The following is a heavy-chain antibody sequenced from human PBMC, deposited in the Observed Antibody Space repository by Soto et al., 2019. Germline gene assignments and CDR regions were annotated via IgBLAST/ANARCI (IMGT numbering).Heavy chain of an antibody. D-gene: IGHD3-22*01. J-gene: IGHJ3*01. Sequence: PGGSLRLSCAASGFTFSSYTMHWVRQTPGKGLERVAVISYDGSDKYYADSVKGRFTISRDNSKNTLYLQMNSLRREDTSVYYCARDQLYYNDISGRPLNAFDVWGQGTMVTVSS. CDR3: ARDQLYYNDISGRPLNAFDV. V-gene: IGHV3-30*04. CDR1: GFTFSSYT. CDR2: ISYDGSDK.